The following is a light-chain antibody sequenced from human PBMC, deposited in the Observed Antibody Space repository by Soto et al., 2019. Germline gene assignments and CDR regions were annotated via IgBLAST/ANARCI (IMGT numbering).Light chain of an antibody. CDR3: SSSAGSNNLYV. CDR2: EVN. CDR1: SSDVGGYKY. J-gene: IGLJ1*01. V-gene: IGLV2-8*01. Sequence: QSVLAQPPSASGSPGQSVTISCTGTSSDVGGYKYVSWYQQHPGKAPKLMIYEVNKRPSGVPDHFSGSKSGNTASLTVSGLQAEDEADYYCSSSAGSNNLYVFGTGTKVTVL.